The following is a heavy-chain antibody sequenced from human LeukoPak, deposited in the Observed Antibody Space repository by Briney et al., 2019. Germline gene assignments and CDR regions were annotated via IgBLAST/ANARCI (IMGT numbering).Heavy chain of an antibody. V-gene: IGHV3-53*01. J-gene: IGHJ4*02. D-gene: IGHD4-23*01. Sequence: GGSLRLSCAASGFTVISNYMSWVRQAPGRELEGVSVIYSGGSTYYADSVNGRFTISRDNSKNTLYLQMNSLRAEDTAVYYCASHKADYGGKNDYWGQGTLVTVSS. CDR3: ASHKADYGGKNDY. CDR2: IYSGGST. CDR1: GFTVISNY.